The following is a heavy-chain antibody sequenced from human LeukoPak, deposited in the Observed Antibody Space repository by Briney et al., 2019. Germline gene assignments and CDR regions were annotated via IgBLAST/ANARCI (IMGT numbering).Heavy chain of an antibody. V-gene: IGHV3-9*03. J-gene: IGHJ1*01. CDR1: GFTFDNHA. CDR3: ARAYKDRSLAGKKEFFQH. D-gene: IGHD6-19*01. CDR2: ISWNSGTI. Sequence: AGGSLGLSCAASGFTFDNHAMNWVRQVPEKGLEWISLISWNSGTIGYADSVKGRFTISRDNANNFLYLQMNSLRAEDMALYYCARAYKDRSLAGKKEFFQHWGQGTLVTVSS.